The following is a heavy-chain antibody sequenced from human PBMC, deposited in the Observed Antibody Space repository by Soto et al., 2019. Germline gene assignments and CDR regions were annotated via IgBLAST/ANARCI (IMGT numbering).Heavy chain of an antibody. Sequence: QVQLVQSGAEVKKPGSSVKVSCKASGGTFSSYAISWVRQAPGQGLEWMGGSIPIFGTANYAQKFQGRVTITADESTSTAYMELSSLRSEDTAVYYCARDSGYYGSGSLLRGYYFDYWGQGTLVTVSS. J-gene: IGHJ4*02. CDR2: SIPIFGTA. D-gene: IGHD3-10*01. CDR1: GGTFSSYA. V-gene: IGHV1-69*01. CDR3: ARDSGYYGSGSLLRGYYFDY.